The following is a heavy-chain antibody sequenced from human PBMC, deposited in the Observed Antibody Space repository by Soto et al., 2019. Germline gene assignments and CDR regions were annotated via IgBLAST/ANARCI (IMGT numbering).Heavy chain of an antibody. V-gene: IGHV4-34*01. CDR3: ARGAVTMVRGKEPRNFGQNWFDP. D-gene: IGHD3-10*01. CDR1: GGSFSGYY. J-gene: IGHJ5*02. CDR2: INHSGST. Sequence: PSETLSLTCAFYGGSFSGYYWSWIRQPPGKGLEWIGEINHSGSTNYNPSLKSRVTISVDTSKNQFSLKLSSVTAADTAVYYCARGAVTMVRGKEPRNFGQNWFDPWGQGTLVTVSS.